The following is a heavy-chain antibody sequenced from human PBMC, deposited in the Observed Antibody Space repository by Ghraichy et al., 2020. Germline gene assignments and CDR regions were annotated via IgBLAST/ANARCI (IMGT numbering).Heavy chain of an antibody. Sequence: GGSLRLSCAASGFTFSSYAMSWVRQAPGKGLEWVSAISGSGGSTYYADSVKGRFTISRDNSKNTLYLQMNSLRAEDTAVYYCAKEAGVAGTPGDEAFDIWGQGTMVTVSS. CDR1: GFTFSSYA. CDR2: ISGSGGST. V-gene: IGHV3-23*01. J-gene: IGHJ3*02. CDR3: AKEAGVAGTPGDEAFDI. D-gene: IGHD6-19*01.